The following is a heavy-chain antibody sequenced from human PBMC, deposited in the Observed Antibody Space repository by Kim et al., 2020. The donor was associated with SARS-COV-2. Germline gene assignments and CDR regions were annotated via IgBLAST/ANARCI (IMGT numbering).Heavy chain of an antibody. D-gene: IGHD3-22*01. CDR2: INAGNGNT. CDR1: GYTFTSYA. J-gene: IGHJ5*02. CDR3: ARDRITIIVDISLYNWFDP. V-gene: IGHV1-3*01. Sequence: ASVKVSCKASGYTFTSYAMHWVRQAPGQRLEWMGWINAGNGNTKYSQKFQGRVTITRDTSASTAYMELSSLRSEDTAVYYCARDRITIIVDISLYNWFDPWGQGTLVTVSS.